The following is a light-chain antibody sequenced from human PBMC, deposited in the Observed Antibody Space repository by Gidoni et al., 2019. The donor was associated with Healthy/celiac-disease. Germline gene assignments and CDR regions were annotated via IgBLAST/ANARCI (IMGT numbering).Light chain of an antibody. J-gene: IGLJ2*01. CDR2: EVS. CDR1: SSDVGGYNY. CDR3: SSYAGSNNFEVV. V-gene: IGLV2-8*01. Sequence: QSALTPPPSAFGSPGQSVTISCTGTSSDVGGYNYVYWYQQHQGKAPKLMIYEVSKRPPGVPDRFSGSKSGNTASLTVSGLQAEDEADYYCSSYAGSNNFEVVFGGGTKLTVL.